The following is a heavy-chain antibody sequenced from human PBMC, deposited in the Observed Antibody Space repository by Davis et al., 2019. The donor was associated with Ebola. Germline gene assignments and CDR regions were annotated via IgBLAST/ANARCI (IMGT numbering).Heavy chain of an antibody. CDR3: ATDFRQRSNYGGGNDY. CDR2: INPSGGST. CDR1: GGTFSSYA. V-gene: IGHV1-46*01. D-gene: IGHD4-23*01. Sequence: AASVKVSCKASGGTFSSYAISWVRQAPGQGLEWMGIINPSGGSTSYAQKFQGRVTMTRDTSTSTVYMELSSLRSEDTAVYYCATDFRQRSNYGGGNDYWGQGTLVTVSS. J-gene: IGHJ4*02.